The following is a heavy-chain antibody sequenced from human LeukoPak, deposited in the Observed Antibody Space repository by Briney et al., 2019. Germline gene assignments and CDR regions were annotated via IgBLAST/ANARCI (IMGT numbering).Heavy chain of an antibody. D-gene: IGHD5-12*01. CDR3: AKGLSYDFFYFDN. J-gene: IGHJ4*02. V-gene: IGHV4-34*01. CDR1: GGSFSGYY. Sequence: PSETLSLTCAVYGGSFSGYYWSWIRQPPGKGLEWIGEINHSGSTNYSPSLKSRVTIALDTSKNQLSLNLNSVTAADTAVYYCAKGLSYDFFYFDNWGQGALVTVSS. CDR2: INHSGST.